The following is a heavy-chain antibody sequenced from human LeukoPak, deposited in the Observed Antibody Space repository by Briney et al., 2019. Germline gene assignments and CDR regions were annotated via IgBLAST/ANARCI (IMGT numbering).Heavy chain of an antibody. V-gene: IGHV3-30*01. J-gene: IGHJ4*02. CDR2: ISYDGSNK. CDR3: ARVPYYDSSVRNHYFDY. Sequence: GGSLRLSCAASGFTFSSYAMHWVRQAPGKGLEWVAVISYDGSNKYYADSVKGRFTISRDNSKNTLYLQMNSLRAEDTAVYYCARVPYYDSSVRNHYFDYWVQGTLVTVSS. D-gene: IGHD3-22*01. CDR1: GFTFSSYA.